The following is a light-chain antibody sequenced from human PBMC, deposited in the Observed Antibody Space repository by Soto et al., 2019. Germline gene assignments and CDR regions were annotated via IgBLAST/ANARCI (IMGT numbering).Light chain of an antibody. CDR3: QQYGSSPFA. CDR2: GAS. Sequence: EIVLTQSPGTLSLSPGERATLSCRASQSVSSTYLAWYQQKPGQAPRLLIYGASNRATGIPDRFSGSGSGTDFTLTISRLEPEDFAVYYCQQYGSSPFAFGPGPKVDI. V-gene: IGKV3-20*01. CDR1: QSVSSTY. J-gene: IGKJ3*01.